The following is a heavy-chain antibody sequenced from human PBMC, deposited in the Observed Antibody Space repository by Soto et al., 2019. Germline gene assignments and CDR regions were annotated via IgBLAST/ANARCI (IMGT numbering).Heavy chain of an antibody. CDR2: ISVHNGNI. J-gene: IGHJ5*02. CDR3: ARVLQLYNWFDP. Sequence: ASVKVSCKASGYNFINYGITWVRQAPGQGLEWMGWISVHNGNIKYAQKLQGRVTMTTDTSTSTAYMELRSLRSDDTAVYYCARVLQLYNWFDPWGQGTLVTVSS. CDR1: GYNFINYG. D-gene: IGHD5-12*01. V-gene: IGHV1-18*01.